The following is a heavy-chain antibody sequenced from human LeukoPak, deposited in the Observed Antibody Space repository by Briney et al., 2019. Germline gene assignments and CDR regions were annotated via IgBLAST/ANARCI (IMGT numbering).Heavy chain of an antibody. J-gene: IGHJ4*02. Sequence: GRSLRLSCAASGFTFSSYAMHWVRQAPGKGLEWVAVISYDGSNKYYADSVKGRFTIYRDNSKNTLYLQMNSLRAEDTAVYYCARVVAAAGPDSPLGYWGQGTLVTVSS. CDR3: ARVVAAAGPDSPLGY. V-gene: IGHV3-30*04. CDR1: GFTFSSYA. D-gene: IGHD6-13*01. CDR2: ISYDGSNK.